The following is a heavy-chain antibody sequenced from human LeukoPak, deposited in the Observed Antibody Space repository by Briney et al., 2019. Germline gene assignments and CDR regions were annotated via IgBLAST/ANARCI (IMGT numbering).Heavy chain of an antibody. CDR2: VYYSGST. V-gene: IGHV4-39*07. CDR3: ARGQDSSGLLYYYYYYMDV. J-gene: IGHJ6*03. CDR1: GGSISSSSDY. Sequence: SETLSLTCTVSGGSISSSSDYWGWIRQAPGKGLEWIGSVYYSGSTSYNPSLKSRVTISVDTSKNQFSLKVSSATAADTAVYYCARGQDSSGLLYYYYYYMDVWGKGTTVTVSS. D-gene: IGHD6-19*01.